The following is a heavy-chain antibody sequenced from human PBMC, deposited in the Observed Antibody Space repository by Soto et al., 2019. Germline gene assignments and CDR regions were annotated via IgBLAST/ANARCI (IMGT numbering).Heavy chain of an antibody. V-gene: IGHV1-69*01. J-gene: IGHJ6*02. Sequence: QVQLVQSGAEVKKPGSSVKVSCKTSGVSFNNNGIGWVRQAPGHGLEWMGGVSPPFRTSTYARKFQGRISITADPSPGTVNLDRGSLTPELTDQYYCATVFYYGSGSYSPYGMDVWGQGPTVTVSS. D-gene: IGHD3-10*01. CDR1: GVSFNNNG. CDR2: VSPPFRTS. CDR3: ATVFYYGSGSYSPYGMDV.